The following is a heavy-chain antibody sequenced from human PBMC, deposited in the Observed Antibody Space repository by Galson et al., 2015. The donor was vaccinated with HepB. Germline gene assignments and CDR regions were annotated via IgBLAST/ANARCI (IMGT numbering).Heavy chain of an antibody. V-gene: IGHV1-18*01. Sequence: SVKVSCKASGYTFTSYGISWVRQAPGQGLEWMGWISAYNGNTNYAQKLQGRVTMTTDTSTSTAYMELRSLRSDDTAVYYCARDQSGYSGYEPFQHWGQGTLVTVSS. CDR1: GYTFTSYG. J-gene: IGHJ1*01. CDR2: ISAYNGNT. CDR3: ARDQSGYSGYEPFQH. D-gene: IGHD5-12*01.